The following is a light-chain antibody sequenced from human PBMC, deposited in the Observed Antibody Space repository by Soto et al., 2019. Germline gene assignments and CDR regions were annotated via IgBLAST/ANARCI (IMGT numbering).Light chain of an antibody. CDR2: EAS. CDR3: QHYISFPWT. J-gene: IGKJ1*01. CDR1: QTISSF. Sequence: DIQMTQYPSTLAASVGGRVTITCRASQTISSFLAWYQHKVGEAPKLLIAEASSLESGVPSRFSGSGSGTEFTLTISRLQPDDVATYYCQHYISFPWTFGQGTKVDIK. V-gene: IGKV1-5*01.